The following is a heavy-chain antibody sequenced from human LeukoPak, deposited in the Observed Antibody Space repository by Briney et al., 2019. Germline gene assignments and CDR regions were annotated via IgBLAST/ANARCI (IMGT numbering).Heavy chain of an antibody. CDR1: GGSINSYY. Sequence: KPSETLSLTCTVSGGSINSYYWSWIRQPAGKGLEWIGRIYTSGSTNYNPSLKSRVTMSVDTSKNQFSLKLSSVTAADTAVYYCARGYYGSGSYHNFDYWGQGTLVTVSS. J-gene: IGHJ4*02. CDR3: ARGYYGSGSYHNFDY. CDR2: IYTSGST. V-gene: IGHV4-4*07. D-gene: IGHD3-10*01.